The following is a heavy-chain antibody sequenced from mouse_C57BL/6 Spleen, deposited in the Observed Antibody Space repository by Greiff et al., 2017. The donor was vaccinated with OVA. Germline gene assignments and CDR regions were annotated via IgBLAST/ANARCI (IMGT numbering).Heavy chain of an antibody. J-gene: IGHJ1*03. Sequence: VQLQQSGPELVKPGASVKISCKASGYAFSSSWMNWVKQRPGKGLEWIGRIYPGDGDTNYNGQFKGQATLTADKSSSTAYMQLSSLTSEDSAVYFCERSMITTGRYWYFEVWGTGTTVTVSS. CDR3: ERSMITTGRYWYFEV. D-gene: IGHD2-4*01. CDR2: IYPGDGDT. CDR1: GYAFSSSW. V-gene: IGHV1-82*01.